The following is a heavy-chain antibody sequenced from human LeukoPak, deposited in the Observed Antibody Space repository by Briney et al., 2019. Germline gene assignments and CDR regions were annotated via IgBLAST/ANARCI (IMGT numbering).Heavy chain of an antibody. J-gene: IGHJ4*02. CDR2: IKQDGSEK. D-gene: IGHD3-22*01. V-gene: IGHV3-7*01. Sequence: GGSLRLSCAASGFTFRRYWMSWVRQAPGKGLEWVAIIKQDGSEKYYVDSVKGRFTISRDNAKNSLYLQMNSLRAEDTAVYYCARDYYTDSSGLFDYWGQGTLVTVSS. CDR1: GFTFRRYW. CDR3: ARDYYTDSSGLFDY.